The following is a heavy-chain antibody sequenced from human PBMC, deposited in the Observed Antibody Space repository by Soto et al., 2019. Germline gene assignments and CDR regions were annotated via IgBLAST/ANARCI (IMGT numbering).Heavy chain of an antibody. V-gene: IGHV1-69*01. CDR3: AIGMTIFGVVSHRYYYYGMDV. D-gene: IGHD3-3*01. J-gene: IGHJ6*02. Sequence: QVQLVQSGAEVKKPGSSVKVSCTASGGTFSSYAISWVLQAPGQGLDWMGGIITIFGTANYAQKFQGRVTITADESTSTAYMELSSLRSEDTAVYYFAIGMTIFGVVSHRYYYYGMDVWGQGTTVTVSS. CDR1: GGTFSSYA. CDR2: IITIFGTA.